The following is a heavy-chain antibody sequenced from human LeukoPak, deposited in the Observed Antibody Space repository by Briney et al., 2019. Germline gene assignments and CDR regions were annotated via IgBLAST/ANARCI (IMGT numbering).Heavy chain of an antibody. CDR2: VRTDGRNK. D-gene: IGHD4-17*01. CDR3: AKDLNYGDLPDS. V-gene: IGHV3-30*02. J-gene: IGHJ4*02. Sequence: GGSLRLSCVASTFNFNKYGMHWVRQAPGRALEWVAFVRTDGRNKYYADSVKGRFTISRDNSRNTLYLQMNSLRVEDTAVYYCAKDLNYGDLPDSWGQGTLVTVSS. CDR1: TFNFNKYG.